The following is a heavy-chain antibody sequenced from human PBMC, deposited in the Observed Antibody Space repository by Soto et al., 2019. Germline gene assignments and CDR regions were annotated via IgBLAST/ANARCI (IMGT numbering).Heavy chain of an antibody. CDR1: GYTFSNHW. D-gene: IGHD1-26*01. J-gene: IGHJ6*02. V-gene: IGHV5-51*01. CDR3: AKSIEGGPMDV. CDR2: IFPRDSDT. Sequence: GESLKISCQGSGYTFSNHWINWVRLVPGKGLEWMGIIFPRDSDTRYSPSLQGQVIISVDKSTNTAYLQWTRLTASDTAIYYCAKSIEGGPMDVWGQGTTVTVSS.